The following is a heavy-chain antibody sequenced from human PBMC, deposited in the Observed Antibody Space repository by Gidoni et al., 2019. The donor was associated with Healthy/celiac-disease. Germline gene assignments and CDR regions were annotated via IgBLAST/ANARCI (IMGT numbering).Heavy chain of an antibody. Sequence: QVQLQQWGAGLLKPSETLSLTCAAYGGSFSGYYWSWIRQPPGKGLEWIGEINHSGSTNYNPSLKSRVTISVDTSKNQFSLKLSSVTAADTAVYYCARGRGYSGYDNLTWFDYWGQGTLVTVSS. CDR3: ARGRGYSGYDNLTWFDY. J-gene: IGHJ4*02. D-gene: IGHD5-12*01. V-gene: IGHV4-34*01. CDR2: INHSGST. CDR1: GGSFSGYY.